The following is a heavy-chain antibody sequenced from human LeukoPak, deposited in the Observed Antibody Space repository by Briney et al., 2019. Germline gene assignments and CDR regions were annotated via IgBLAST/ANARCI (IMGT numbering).Heavy chain of an antibody. CDR3: ARGMAVAGRGNWFDP. Sequence: SETLSLTCAVCGGSLSGYYWSWIRQPPGKGLEWIGEINHGGSTNYNPSLKSRVTISVDTSKNQFSLKLTSVTAADTAVYYCARGMAVAGRGNWFDPWGQGTLVTVYS. D-gene: IGHD6-19*01. CDR1: GGSLSGYY. V-gene: IGHV4-34*01. J-gene: IGHJ5*02. CDR2: INHGGST.